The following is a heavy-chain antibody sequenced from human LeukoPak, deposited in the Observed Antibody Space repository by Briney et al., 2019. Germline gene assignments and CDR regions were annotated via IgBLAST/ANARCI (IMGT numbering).Heavy chain of an antibody. CDR1: GFTFSSYG. CDR2: IRYDGSNK. V-gene: IGHV3-30*02. D-gene: IGHD3-3*01. Sequence: GGSLRLSCAASGFTFSSYGMHWVRQAPGKGLEWVAFIRYDGSNKYYADSVKGRFTISRDNAKNSLYLQMNSLRAEDTAVYYCARGYYDFWSGYYTGRGGLDAFDIWGQGTMVTVSS. J-gene: IGHJ3*02. CDR3: ARGYYDFWSGYYTGRGGLDAFDI.